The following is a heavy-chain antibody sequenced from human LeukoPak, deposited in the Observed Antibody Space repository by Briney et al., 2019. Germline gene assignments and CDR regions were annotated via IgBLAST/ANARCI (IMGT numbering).Heavy chain of an antibody. CDR2: IHHGGNI. D-gene: IGHD3-22*01. CDR3: ARDRYYYDSSGYYATAFDI. CDR1: GYSISNGYY. Sequence: SETQSLTCAVSGYSISNGYYWGWIRQSPGEGLEWIGSIHHGGNIYYNPSLKSRVALLVDTSKNQFSLKVNSVTAADTAVYYCARDRYYYDSSGYYATAFDIWGQGTMVTVSS. V-gene: IGHV4-38-2*02. J-gene: IGHJ3*02.